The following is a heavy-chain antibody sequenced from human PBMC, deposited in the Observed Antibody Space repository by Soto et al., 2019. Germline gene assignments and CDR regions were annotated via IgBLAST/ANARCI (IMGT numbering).Heavy chain of an antibody. Sequence: EGSLRRSCAACGCNFKRCGMHWGRQATGKGLAWLAFISYTGTTQSYADSVKGRFSIARDHSKSLLFLKMTSLTADATALYFSAKDYPAPGSSTSGVPLGLVKSWRPGTQVTVA. J-gene: IGHJ4*02. CDR1: GCNFKRCG. D-gene: IGHD2-8*02. V-gene: IGHV3-30*18. CDR3: AKDYPAPGSSTSGVPLGLVKS. CDR2: ISYTGTTQ.